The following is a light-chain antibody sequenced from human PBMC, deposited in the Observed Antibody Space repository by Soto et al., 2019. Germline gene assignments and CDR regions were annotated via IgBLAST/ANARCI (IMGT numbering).Light chain of an antibody. CDR3: QQRSNWPRT. CDR2: DAS. V-gene: IGKV3D-20*02. J-gene: IGKJ1*01. CDR1: QSVSSSY. Sequence: EIVLAQSPGTLSLSPGERATLSCRASQSVSSSYLAWYQQKTGQAPRLLIYDASNRATGIPARFSGSGSGTDFTLTISSLEPEDCAVYYCQQRSNWPRTFGQGTKVDNK.